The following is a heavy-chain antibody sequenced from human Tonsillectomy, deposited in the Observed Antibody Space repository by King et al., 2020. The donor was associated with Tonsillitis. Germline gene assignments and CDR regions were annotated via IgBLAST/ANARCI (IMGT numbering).Heavy chain of an antibody. Sequence: VQLVESGGGVVQPGRSLTLSCAASGFIFNNYGMHWVRQAPGKGLEWVAVISFDGRDSYYADSVKGRFTISRDNSENTLYLQMNTLRTADTAIYYCAKDYILSGGGDSSGPFFDYWGQGTLVTVSS. J-gene: IGHJ4*02. CDR3: AKDYILSGGGDSSGPFFDY. V-gene: IGHV3-30*18. D-gene: IGHD5-18*01. CDR1: GFIFNNYG. CDR2: ISFDGRDS.